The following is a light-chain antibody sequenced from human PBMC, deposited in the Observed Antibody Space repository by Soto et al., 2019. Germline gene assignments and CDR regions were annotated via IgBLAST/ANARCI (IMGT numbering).Light chain of an antibody. V-gene: IGKV3-20*01. CDR3: QQYGSSPIT. J-gene: IGKJ5*01. CDR2: GAS. Sequence: EIVLTQSPGTLSLSPGERATLSCRASQSVSSNLVWYQQKPGQAPRLLIYGASSRATGIPDRFSGSGSETDFTLTISRLEPEDFAVYYCQQYGSSPITFGQGTRLEIK. CDR1: QSVSSN.